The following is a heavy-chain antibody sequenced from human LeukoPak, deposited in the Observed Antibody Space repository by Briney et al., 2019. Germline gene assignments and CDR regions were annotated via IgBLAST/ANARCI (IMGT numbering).Heavy chain of an antibody. J-gene: IGHJ3*02. CDR3: ARDVYYYDSSGTNAFDI. Sequence: SPSETLSLTCTVSGYSINSGYYWVWIRQPPGKGLEWIGSIYRSGSTNYNPSLKSRVTISVDTSKNQFSLKLSSVTAADTAVYYCARDVYYYDSSGTNAFDIWGQGTMVTVSS. CDR1: GYSINSGYY. V-gene: IGHV4-38-2*02. D-gene: IGHD3-22*01. CDR2: IYRSGST.